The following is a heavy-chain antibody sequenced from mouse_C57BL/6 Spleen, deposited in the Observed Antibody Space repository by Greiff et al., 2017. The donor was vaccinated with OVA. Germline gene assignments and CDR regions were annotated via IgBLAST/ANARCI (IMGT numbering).Heavy chain of an antibody. CDR2: ILPGSGST. V-gene: IGHV1-9*01. D-gene: IGHD2-3*01. CDR3: SRGGYYKGGDY. J-gene: IGHJ2*01. CDR1: GYTFTGSW. Sequence: VQLQQSGAELMQPGASVKLSCKATGYTFTGSWIEWVKQRPGHGLEWIGEILPGSGSTNSNEKFKGKATFTADTYSNTAYMQLSSLTTEDSAIDYCSRGGYYKGGDYWGQGTTLTVSA.